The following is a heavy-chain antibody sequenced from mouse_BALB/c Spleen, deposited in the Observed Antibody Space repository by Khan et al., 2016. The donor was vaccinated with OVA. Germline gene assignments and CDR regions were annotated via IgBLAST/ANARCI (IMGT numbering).Heavy chain of an antibody. D-gene: IGHD2-3*01. J-gene: IGHJ4*01. V-gene: IGHV9-3*02. CDR1: GYTFTNYG. CDR2: INTNTGEP. CDR3: ARSRWLLPAMDY. Sequence: QIQLVQSGPDLKKPGETVKISCKASGYTFTNYGMNWVRQSPGKGLKWMGWINTNTGEPTYAEEFKGRFAFSLETSDSTAYLQINNLKNEDTATYICARSRWLLPAMDYWGQGTSVTVSS.